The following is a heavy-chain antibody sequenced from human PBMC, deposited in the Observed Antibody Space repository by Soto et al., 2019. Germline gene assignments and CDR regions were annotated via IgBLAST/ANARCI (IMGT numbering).Heavy chain of an antibody. CDR3: ANFIVGATM. D-gene: IGHD1-26*01. Sequence: GGSLRLSCAVSGFTVSSNYMSWVRQAPGKGLEWVSLIYSGGSTYYADSVKGRFTISRDNSKNTLYLQMNSLRAEDTAVYYCANFIVGATMWGPGTLVTVS. J-gene: IGHJ4*02. V-gene: IGHV3-53*01. CDR1: GFTVSSNY. CDR2: IYSGGST.